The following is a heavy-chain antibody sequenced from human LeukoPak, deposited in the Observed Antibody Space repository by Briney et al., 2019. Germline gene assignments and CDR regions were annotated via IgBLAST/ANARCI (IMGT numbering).Heavy chain of an antibody. D-gene: IGHD3-22*01. CDR3: ARDSGVVVIEYYFDY. V-gene: IGHV3-74*01. CDR1: GFTFSSYW. Sequence: GGSLRLSCAASGFTFSSYWMHWVRQAPGKGLVWVSRINSDGSSTSYADSVKGRFTISRDNSKNTLYLQMNSLRAEDTAVYYCARDSGVVVIEYYFDYWGQGTLVTVSS. CDR2: INSDGSST. J-gene: IGHJ4*02.